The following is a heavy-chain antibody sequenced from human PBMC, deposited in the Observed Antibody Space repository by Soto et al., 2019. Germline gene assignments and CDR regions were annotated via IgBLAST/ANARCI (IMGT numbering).Heavy chain of an antibody. D-gene: IGHD3-16*01. Sequence: EVHLVESGGGLVQPGGSLRLSCVASGFTFNTYAMNWVRQAPGKGLEWVSHISRDSGIMDYADSVKGPFTISRDNAKNSVSLQMISLRVEDMAVYYCARDNDWAFDYWGQGTLISVSS. CDR2: ISRDSGIM. CDR1: GFTFNTYA. CDR3: ARDNDWAFDY. V-gene: IGHV3-48*01. J-gene: IGHJ4*02.